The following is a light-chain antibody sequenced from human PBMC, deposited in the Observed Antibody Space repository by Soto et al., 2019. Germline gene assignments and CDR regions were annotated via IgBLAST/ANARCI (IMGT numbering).Light chain of an antibody. CDR2: DVS. J-gene: IGKJ1*01. V-gene: IGKV1-5*01. CDR3: QHRNTSWT. Sequence: DIQMTQSPSTLSASVGDRVTITCRASQSISTWLVWYQQEQGKAPKLLIYDVSSLESGVTSRFSGSGSGTAFTLTISSLQPDDFATYYCQHRNTSWTFGQGTKVDIK. CDR1: QSISTW.